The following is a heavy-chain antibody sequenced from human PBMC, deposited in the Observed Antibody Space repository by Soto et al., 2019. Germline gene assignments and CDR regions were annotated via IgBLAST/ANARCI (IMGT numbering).Heavy chain of an antibody. D-gene: IGHD6-13*01. CDR3: VTVIQLVYGFDI. CDR2: FDPEEGGA. Sequence: ASVNVSCKVSGYSLTELSMHWVRQAPGKGLEWMGGFDPEEGGAIYVQQFQGRVTMTEDTSTDTAYMELSSLRSEDTAVYYCVTVIQLVYGFDIWGQGTMVTVSS. J-gene: IGHJ3*02. CDR1: GYSLTELS. V-gene: IGHV1-24*01.